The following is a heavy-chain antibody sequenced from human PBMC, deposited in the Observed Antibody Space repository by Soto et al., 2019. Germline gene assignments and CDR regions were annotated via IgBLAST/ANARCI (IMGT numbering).Heavy chain of an antibody. D-gene: IGHD6-6*01. CDR1: GFTFSSYW. CDR2: MNNDGSST. V-gene: IGHV3-74*01. Sequence: EVQLVESGGGLVQPGGSLRLSCSASGFTFSSYWMHWVRQAPGKGLVWVSHMNNDGSSTIYADSVRGRFTISRDNAKNTLYLEMNGLRAEDTAVYFCARVARYYYMDVWGKGTTVTVSS. J-gene: IGHJ6*03. CDR3: ARVARYYYMDV.